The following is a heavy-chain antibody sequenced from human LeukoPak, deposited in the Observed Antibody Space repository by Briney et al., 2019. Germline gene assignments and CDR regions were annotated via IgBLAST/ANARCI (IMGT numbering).Heavy chain of an antibody. D-gene: IGHD3-22*01. CDR1: GGSISSSSYY. CDR2: IYYSGTP. J-gene: IGHJ4*02. V-gene: IGHV4-39*07. CDR3: ARDSSGFGSLPGY. Sequence: TSETLSLTCTVSGGSISSSSYYWGWIRQPPGKGLEWIGSIYYSGTPYYNPSLKSRVTISLDTSKNQFSLKLSSVTAADTAVYYCARDSSGFGSLPGYWGQGTLVTVSS.